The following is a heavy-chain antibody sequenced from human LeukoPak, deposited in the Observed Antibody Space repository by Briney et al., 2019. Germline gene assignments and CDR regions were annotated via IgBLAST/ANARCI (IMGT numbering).Heavy chain of an antibody. CDR1: GYSISSDYY. J-gene: IGHJ6*03. V-gene: IGHV4-38-2*02. D-gene: IGHD7-27*01. Sequence: SETLSLTCTVSGYSISSDYYWGWIRQPPGKGLEWIGSIYHSGSTYYNPSLKSRLTISVDTSKNQFSLNLSSVTAADTAVYYCARDVRLTGDGYYYFCMDVWGKGTTVTISS. CDR2: IYHSGST. CDR3: ARDVRLTGDGYYYFCMDV.